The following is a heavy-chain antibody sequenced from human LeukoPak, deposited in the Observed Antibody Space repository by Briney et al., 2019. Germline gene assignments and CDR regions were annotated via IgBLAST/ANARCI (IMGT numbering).Heavy chain of an antibody. CDR3: ARDLRRGVGARGY. Sequence: ASVKVSCKASGYTFTGYYMHWVRQAPGQGLEWMGWINPNSGGTNYAQKFQGRVTMTRDTSISTAYMELSRLRSDDTAVYYCARDLRRGVGARGYWGQGTLVTVSS. V-gene: IGHV1-2*02. D-gene: IGHD1-26*01. CDR2: INPNSGGT. J-gene: IGHJ4*02. CDR1: GYTFTGYY.